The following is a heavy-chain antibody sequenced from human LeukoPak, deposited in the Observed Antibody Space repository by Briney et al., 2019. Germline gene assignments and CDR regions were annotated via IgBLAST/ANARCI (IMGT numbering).Heavy chain of an antibody. D-gene: IGHD3-3*01. CDR1: GGSISSYY. CDR3: ARITTIGALDI. CDR2: IYYSGST. J-gene: IGHJ3*02. Sequence: SETLSLTCTVSGGSISSYYWSWIRQPPGKGLEWIGYIYYSGSTNYNPSLKSRVTISVDTSKNQFSLKLSSVTAADTAVYYCARITTIGALDIWGQGTMVTVSS. V-gene: IGHV4-59*01.